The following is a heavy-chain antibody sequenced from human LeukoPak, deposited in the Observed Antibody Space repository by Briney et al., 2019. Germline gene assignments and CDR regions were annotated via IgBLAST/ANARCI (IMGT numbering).Heavy chain of an antibody. CDR2: IYPGDSDT. V-gene: IGHV5-51*01. Sequence: GESLKISCKGSGYSFTSYWIGWVRQMPGKGLEWMGIIYPGDSDTRYSPSFQGQVTISADKSISTAYLQWSGLKASDTAMYYCARQERDGYSYGLYYFDYWGQGTLVTVSS. CDR1: GYSFTSYW. D-gene: IGHD5-18*01. CDR3: ARQERDGYSYGLYYFDY. J-gene: IGHJ4*02.